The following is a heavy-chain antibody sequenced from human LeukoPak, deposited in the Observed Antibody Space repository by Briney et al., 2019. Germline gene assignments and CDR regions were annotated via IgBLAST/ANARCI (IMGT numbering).Heavy chain of an antibody. V-gene: IGHV4-39*07. CDR2: IYYSGST. J-gene: IGHJ4*02. Sequence: PSETLSLTCTVAGGSISSSSYYRGWIRQPPGKGLEWIGSIYYSGSTYYNPSLKSRVTISVDTSKNQFSLKLSSVTAADTAVYYCARDRDYWGQGTLVTVSS. CDR1: GGSISSSSYY. CDR3: ARDRDY.